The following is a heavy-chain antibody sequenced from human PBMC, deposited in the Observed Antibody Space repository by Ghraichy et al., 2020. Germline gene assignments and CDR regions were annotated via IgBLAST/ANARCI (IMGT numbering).Heavy chain of an antibody. CDR1: GFTFSSYA. J-gene: IGHJ4*02. CDR3: AKSIAGYYDSSGYYYDY. Sequence: GGSLRLSCAASGFTFSSYAMSWVRQAPGKGLEWVSVISGSGGSTYYADSVKGRFTISRDNSKKTLYLQMNSLRAEDTAVYYCAKSIAGYYDSSGYYYDYWGQGTLVTVSS. V-gene: IGHV3-23*01. CDR2: ISGSGGST. D-gene: IGHD3-22*01.